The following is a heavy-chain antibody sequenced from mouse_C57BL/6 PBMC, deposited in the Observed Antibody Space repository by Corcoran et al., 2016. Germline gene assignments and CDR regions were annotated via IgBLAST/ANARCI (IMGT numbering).Heavy chain of an antibody. CDR1: GYTFTTYG. V-gene: IGHV9-3*01. D-gene: IGHD3-3*01. Sequence: QIQLVQSGPELKKPGETVKISCKASGYTFTTYGMSWVKQAPGKGLKWMGWINTYSGVPTYADDFKGRFAFSLETSASTAYLQINNLKNEDTATYVCARVRAPRGYVDVWGTGTTVTVSS. CDR3: ARVRAPRGYVDV. CDR2: INTYSGVP. J-gene: IGHJ1*03.